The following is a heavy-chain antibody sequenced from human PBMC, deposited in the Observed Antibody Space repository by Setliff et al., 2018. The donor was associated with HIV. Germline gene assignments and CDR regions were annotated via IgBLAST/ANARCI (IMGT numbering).Heavy chain of an antibody. CDR2: INHSGST. CDR3: ARGLSITVFGVVRTGNYMGV. V-gene: IGHV4-34*01. J-gene: IGHJ6*03. D-gene: IGHD3-3*01. CDR1: GGSFSNYY. Sequence: SETLSLTCAVYGGSFSNYYWSWIRQLPGKGLEWIGEINHSGSTNYNPSLKSRVTISVDTSKSQFALNLTSVTAADTAVYYCARGLSITVFGVVRTGNYMGVWGKGTTVTVSS.